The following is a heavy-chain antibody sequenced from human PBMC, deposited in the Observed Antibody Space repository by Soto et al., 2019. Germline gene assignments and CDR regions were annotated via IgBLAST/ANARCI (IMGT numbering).Heavy chain of an antibody. CDR3: AKEAGRTVTHKSFFDF. Sequence: EVQLLESGGGLVQPGGSLRLSCAASGFTFSSYAMTWVRQAPGKGLEWVSAISGGGGTKYYADSVKGRFTLSRDNSENTLYLQMSSLRVEDTAVYYWAKEAGRTVTHKSFFDFWGQGTLVTVSS. V-gene: IGHV3-23*01. CDR1: GFTFSSYA. J-gene: IGHJ4*02. D-gene: IGHD4-17*01. CDR2: ISGGGGTK.